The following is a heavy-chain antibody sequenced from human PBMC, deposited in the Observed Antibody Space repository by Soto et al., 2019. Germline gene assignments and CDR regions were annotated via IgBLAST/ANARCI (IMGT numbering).Heavy chain of an antibody. D-gene: IGHD3-10*01. J-gene: IGHJ4*02. V-gene: IGHV1-69*01. CDR1: GGIFSTYA. Sequence: QVQLVQSGAEVKKPGSSVKVSCKASGGIFSTYAISWLRQAPGQGLEWMGGIIPLFGTPHYAQRFQGRVTITADEPTSTAYKELSRLRSEDTAVYYCARDRDDYGSGNYYNRIDFWGQGTLVTVSS. CDR2: IIPLFGTP. CDR3: ARDRDDYGSGNYYNRIDF.